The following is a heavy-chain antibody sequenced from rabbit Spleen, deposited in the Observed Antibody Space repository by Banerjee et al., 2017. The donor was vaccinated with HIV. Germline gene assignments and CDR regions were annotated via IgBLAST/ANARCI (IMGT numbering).Heavy chain of an antibody. CDR1: GFSFSNSDY. CDR2: IAGSSSGFT. J-gene: IGHJ6*01. D-gene: IGHD1-1*01. CDR3: ARDTSSSFSSYGMDL. V-gene: IGHV1S40*01. Sequence: QSLEESGGDLVKPGASLTLTCTASGFSFSNSDYMCWVRQAPGKGLEWISCIAGSSSGFTYSATWASGLFTCSKTSSTTVTLQMTRLTAADTATYFCARDTSSSFSSYGMDLWGPGTLVTVS.